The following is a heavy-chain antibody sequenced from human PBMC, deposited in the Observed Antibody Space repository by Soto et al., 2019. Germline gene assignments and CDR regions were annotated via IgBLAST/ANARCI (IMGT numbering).Heavy chain of an antibody. CDR3: ARDRLHTSSSITFDY. D-gene: IGHD6-6*01. V-gene: IGHV1-18*03. J-gene: IGHJ4*02. CDR2: INTYNGKT. Sequence: ASVKVSCKASGYTFTTYAISWVRQAPGQGLEWMGWINTYNGKTDYPQSLQGRVTMTTDTSTNTAYMELRSLRSDDMAVYYCARDRLHTSSSITFDYWGQGALVTVSS. CDR1: GYTFTTYA.